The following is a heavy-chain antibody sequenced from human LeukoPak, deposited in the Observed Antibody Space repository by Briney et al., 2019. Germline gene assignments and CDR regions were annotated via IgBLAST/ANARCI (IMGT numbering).Heavy chain of an antibody. CDR2: ISGSGGST. Sequence: GGSLRLSCAASGFTFSSYSMNWVRQAPGKGLEWVSAISGSGGSTYYADSVKGRFTISRDNSKNTLYLRMNSLRAEDTAVYYCAKHSSSWYQGNWFDPWGQGTLVTVSS. CDR1: GFTFSSYS. J-gene: IGHJ5*02. D-gene: IGHD6-13*01. V-gene: IGHV3-23*01. CDR3: AKHSSSWYQGNWFDP.